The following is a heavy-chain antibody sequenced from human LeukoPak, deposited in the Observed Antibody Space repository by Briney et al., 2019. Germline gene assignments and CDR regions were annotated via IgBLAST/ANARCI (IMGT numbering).Heavy chain of an antibody. CDR3: AKGGVESVAGAGRYYYYMDV. J-gene: IGHJ6*03. CDR2: ISWNSGSI. D-gene: IGHD2-15*01. CDR1: GFTFDDYA. Sequence: GRSLRLSCAASGFTFDDYAMHWVRQAPGKVLELVSGISWNSGSIGYADSVKGRFTISRDNAKNSLYLQMNSLRAEDTALYYCAKGGVESVAGAGRYYYYMDVWGKGTTVTISS. V-gene: IGHV3-9*01.